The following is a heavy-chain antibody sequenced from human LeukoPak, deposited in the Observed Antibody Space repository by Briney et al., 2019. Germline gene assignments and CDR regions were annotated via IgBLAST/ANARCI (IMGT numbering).Heavy chain of an antibody. Sequence: SETLSLTCTVSGDSISSSNYYCGWIRQPPGRGLEWIGSIFYSGSTYYNPSLRSRVTISVDTSKNQFSLKVTSVTAADTAVYYFARSHPTYTYLTSGPNWSAPWGKGTLSPSPQ. J-gene: IGHJ5*02. CDR3: ARSHPTYTYLTSGPNWSAP. CDR2: IFYSGST. CDR1: GDSISSSNYY. V-gene: IGHV4-39*01. D-gene: IGHD2-15*01.